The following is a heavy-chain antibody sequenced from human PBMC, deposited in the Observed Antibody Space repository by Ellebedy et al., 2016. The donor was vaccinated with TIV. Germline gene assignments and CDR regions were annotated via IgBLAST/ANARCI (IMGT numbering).Heavy chain of an antibody. CDR2: IWYDGSNK. Sequence: GESLKISCAASGFTFRRSGMHWLRPARGKGLEWVAVIWYDGSNKYYEDAVKGRFTISRDNSKNTVSLQMNSLRDEDAAVYYCSQDSYSGEYNYGWCAFNIWGQGTMVFVSS. V-gene: IGHV3-33*06. CDR3: SQDSYSGEYNYGWCAFNI. D-gene: IGHD2/OR15-2a*01. J-gene: IGHJ3*02. CDR1: GFTFRRSG.